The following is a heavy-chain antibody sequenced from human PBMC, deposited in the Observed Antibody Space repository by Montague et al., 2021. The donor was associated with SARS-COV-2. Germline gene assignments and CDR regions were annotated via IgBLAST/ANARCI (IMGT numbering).Heavy chain of an antibody. J-gene: IGHJ6*03. CDR2: TYYRSKWYN. Sequence: CAISGDSVSSNSAAWNWIRQSPSRGLEWLGRTYYRSKWYNDYAVSVKSRITINPDTSKNQFSLQLNSVTPEDTAVYYCARDVRGLRLAWNYYYYYMDVWGKGTTVTVSS. CDR1: GDSVSSNSAA. CDR3: ARDVRGLRLAWNYYYYYMDV. D-gene: IGHD3-10*02. V-gene: IGHV6-1*01.